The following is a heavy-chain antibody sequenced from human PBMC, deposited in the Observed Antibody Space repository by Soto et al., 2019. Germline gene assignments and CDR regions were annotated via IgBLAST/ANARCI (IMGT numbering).Heavy chain of an antibody. CDR2: IYYSGST. D-gene: IGHD6-13*01. V-gene: IGHV4-39*01. J-gene: IGHJ6*02. Sequence: PSETLSLTCTASGGSISSSSYYWGWIRQPPGKGLEWIGSIYYSGSTYYNPSLKSRVTISVDTSKNQFSLKLSSVTAADTAVYYCAIASPGYSSSWHRILYYYYGMDVWGQGTTVTVSS. CDR1: GGSISSSSYY. CDR3: AIASPGYSSSWHRILYYYYGMDV.